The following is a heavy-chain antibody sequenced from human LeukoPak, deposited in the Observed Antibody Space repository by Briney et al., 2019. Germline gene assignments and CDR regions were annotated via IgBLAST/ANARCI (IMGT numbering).Heavy chain of an antibody. J-gene: IGHJ4*02. CDR1: GYTFTGYY. Sequence: ASVKVSCKASGYTFTGYYMHWVRQPPGQGLEWKGRINPNSGGTNYARKFQGRVTMTRDTSISTAYMKLSRLRSDDTAVYYCAREYYYGSGSYSHWGQGTLVTVSS. CDR3: AREYYYGSGSYSH. V-gene: IGHV1-2*06. D-gene: IGHD3-10*01. CDR2: INPNSGGT.